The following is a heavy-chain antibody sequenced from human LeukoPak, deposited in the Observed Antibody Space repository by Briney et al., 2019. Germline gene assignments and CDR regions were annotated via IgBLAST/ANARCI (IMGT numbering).Heavy chain of an antibody. CDR2: ISSSSSYI. V-gene: IGHV3-21*04. CDR3: ARRAGDYSHRCDY. J-gene: IGHJ4*02. D-gene: IGHD3-10*01. Sequence: GGSLRLSCATSGFTFSYYSMNWVRQAPGKGLEWVSSISSSSSYIYYADLVKGRFTISRDNAKNSLYLQMNSLRAEDTAVYYYARRAGDYSHRCDYWGQGTLVTVSS. CDR1: GFTFSYYS.